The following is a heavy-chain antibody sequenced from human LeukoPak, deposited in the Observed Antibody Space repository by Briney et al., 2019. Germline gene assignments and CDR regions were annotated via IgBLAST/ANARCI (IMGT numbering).Heavy chain of an antibody. D-gene: IGHD6-13*01. CDR3: ARGGAAAGIDY. Sequence: PSETLSLTCAVYGGSFSGSIWGWIRQAPGKGLEWIGSIHPSGRLYNNPSLKSRVTISVDTSKNQFSLKLSSVTAADTAVYYCARGGAAAGIDYWGQGTLVTVSS. J-gene: IGHJ4*02. CDR1: GGSFSGSI. V-gene: IGHV4-34*01. CDR2: IHPSGRL.